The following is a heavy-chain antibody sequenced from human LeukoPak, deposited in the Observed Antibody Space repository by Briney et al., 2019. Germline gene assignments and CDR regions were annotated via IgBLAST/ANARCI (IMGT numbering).Heavy chain of an antibody. CDR3: ARDDPLGYCSGGSCYPNGYYYGMDV. D-gene: IGHD2-15*01. CDR2: ISYDGSNK. J-gene: IGHJ6*02. V-gene: IGHV3-30-3*01. Sequence: GGSLRLSCAASGFTFSSYAMHWVRQAPVKGLEWVAVISYDGSNKYYADSVKGRFTISRDNSKNTLYLQMNSLRAEDTAVYYCARDDPLGYCSGGSCYPNGYYYGMDVWGQGTTVTVSS. CDR1: GFTFSSYA.